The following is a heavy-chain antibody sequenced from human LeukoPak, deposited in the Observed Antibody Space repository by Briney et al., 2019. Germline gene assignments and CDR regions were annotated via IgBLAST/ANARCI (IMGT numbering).Heavy chain of an antibody. D-gene: IGHD2-21*01. Sequence: GSLRLSCAASGFTFSSYWMHWVRQAPGEGLVWVALIKSDWSITSHADSVKGRFTISRDNAETTLCLQMNRLRAEDTAVYYCATLPTGTDDYWGQGTLVTVSS. CDR3: ATLPTGTDDY. V-gene: IGHV3-74*01. CDR1: GFTFSSYW. J-gene: IGHJ4*02. CDR2: IKSDWSIT.